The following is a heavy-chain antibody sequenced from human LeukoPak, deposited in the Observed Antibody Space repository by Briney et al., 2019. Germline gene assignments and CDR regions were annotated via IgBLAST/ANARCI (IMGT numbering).Heavy chain of an antibody. J-gene: IGHJ4*02. V-gene: IGHV3-48*03. CDR1: GFTFSSYE. CDR2: ISSSGSTI. D-gene: IGHD3-10*01. CDR3: AKDSPGPLGVDY. Sequence: GSLRLSCAASGFTFSSYEMNWVRQAPGKGLEWVSYISSSGSTIYYADSVKGRFTISRDNAKNSLYLQMNSLRAEDTAVYYCAKDSPGPLGVDYWGQGTLVTVSS.